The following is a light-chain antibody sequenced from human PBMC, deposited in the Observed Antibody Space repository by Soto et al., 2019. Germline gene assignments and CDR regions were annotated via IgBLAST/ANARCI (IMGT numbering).Light chain of an antibody. Sequence: QSALTQPPSASGSPGQSVAISCTGTSSDVGGYNYVSWYQQHPGKAPNLMIYEVNKRPSGVPDRFSGSKSGNTASLTVSGLQAEAEADYYCSSYAGSSNVFGTGTKLTVL. CDR1: SSDVGGYNY. CDR3: SSYAGSSNV. V-gene: IGLV2-8*01. CDR2: EVN. J-gene: IGLJ1*01.